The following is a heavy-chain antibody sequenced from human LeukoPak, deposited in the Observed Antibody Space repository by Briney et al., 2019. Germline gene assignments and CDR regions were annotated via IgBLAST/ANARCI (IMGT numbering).Heavy chain of an antibody. J-gene: IGHJ4*02. CDR1: GFTFSSYA. CDR2: ISDSGGST. CDR3: AKDTSIGRYCTNGVCSPFDY. V-gene: IGHV3-23*01. D-gene: IGHD2-8*01. Sequence: GGSLRLSCAASGFTFSSYAMSWVRQAPGKGLEWVSAISDSGGSTYDADSVKGRFTISRDNSRNTLYLQMNSLRAEDTAVYYCAKDTSIGRYCTNGVCSPFDYWGQGTLVTVSS.